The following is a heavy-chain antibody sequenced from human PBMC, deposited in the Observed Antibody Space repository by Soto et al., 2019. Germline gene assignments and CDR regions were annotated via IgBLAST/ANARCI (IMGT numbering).Heavy chain of an antibody. D-gene: IGHD6-13*01. CDR3: ARGRIAAAGTWFDY. J-gene: IGHJ4*02. CDR2: INHSGST. V-gene: IGHV4-34*01. Sequence: PSETLSLTCAAYGGSFSGYYWSWIRQPPGKGLEWIGEINHSGSTNYNPSLKSRVTISVDTSKNQFSLKLSSVTAADTAVYYCARGRIAAAGTWFDYWGQGTLVTVSS. CDR1: GGSFSGYY.